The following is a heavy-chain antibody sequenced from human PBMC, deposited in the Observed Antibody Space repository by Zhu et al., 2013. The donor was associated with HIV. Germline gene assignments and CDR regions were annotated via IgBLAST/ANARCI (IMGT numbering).Heavy chain of an antibody. CDR3: ARALGYCSGGSCYSPNWFDP. J-gene: IGHJ5*02. Sequence: QVQLVQSGAEVKKPGSSVKVSCKASGGTFSSYAISWVRQAPGQGLEWMGGIIPIFGTANYAQKFQGRVTITADKSTSTAYMELSSLRSEDTAVYYCARALGYCSGGSCYSPNWFDPWGQGTLVTVSS. D-gene: IGHD2-15*01. CDR1: GGTFSSYA. V-gene: IGHV1-69*06. CDR2: IIPIFGTA.